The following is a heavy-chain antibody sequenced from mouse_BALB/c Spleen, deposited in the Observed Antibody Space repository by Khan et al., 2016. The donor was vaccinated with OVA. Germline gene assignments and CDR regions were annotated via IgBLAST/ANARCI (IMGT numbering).Heavy chain of an antibody. CDR2: INPGSGGT. J-gene: IGHJ3*01. V-gene: IGHV1-54*01. Sequence: QVQLQQSGAELVRPGTSVKVSCKASGYAFTNYLIEWVKQRPGQGLEWIGVINPGSGGTNYNDKFKDKATLTADKSSSTAYMQLSRLTSDDSAVYFCSRAGYGFGAYWGPGTLVTVSA. CDR1: GYAFTNYL. D-gene: IGHD1-2*01. CDR3: SRAGYGFGAY.